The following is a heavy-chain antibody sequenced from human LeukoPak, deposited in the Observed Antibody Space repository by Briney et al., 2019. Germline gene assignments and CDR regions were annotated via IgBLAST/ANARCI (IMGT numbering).Heavy chain of an antibody. CDR1: GGSFSGYY. D-gene: IGHD3-22*01. CDR2: INHSGST. CDR3: AGYDSSGYTFDY. V-gene: IGHV4-34*01. J-gene: IGHJ4*02. Sequence: PSETLSLTCAVYGGSFSGYYWSWIRQPPGKGLEWIGEINHSGSTNYNPSLKSRVTISVDTSKNQFSLKLSSVTAADTAVYYCAGYDSSGYTFDYWGQGTLVTVSS.